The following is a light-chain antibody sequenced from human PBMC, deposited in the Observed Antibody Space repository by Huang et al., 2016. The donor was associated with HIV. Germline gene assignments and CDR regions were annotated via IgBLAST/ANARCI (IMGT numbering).Light chain of an antibody. Sequence: EIVLTQSPATLSLSPGDSATLSCTASQGVSRSLAWYQQKPGQAPRLLIYDASNSAAGVPARFSASGSGTDFTLTISSLEPEDFAVYYCQQRTNWPPRLSFGGGTKVEIK. V-gene: IGKV3-11*01. CDR3: QQRTNWPPRLS. J-gene: IGKJ4*01. CDR1: QGVSRS. CDR2: DAS.